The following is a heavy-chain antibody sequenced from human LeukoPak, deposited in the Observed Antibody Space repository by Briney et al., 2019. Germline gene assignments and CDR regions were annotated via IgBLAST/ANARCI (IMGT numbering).Heavy chain of an antibody. CDR3: ASFYCSGGSCYQYYSYYYMDV. CDR2: IYYSGST. D-gene: IGHD2-15*01. CDR1: GGSISSSSYY. V-gene: IGHV4-39*01. J-gene: IGHJ6*03. Sequence: ASETLSLTCTVSGGSISSSSYYWGWIRQPPGKGLEWIGSIYYSGSTYSNPSLQSRVTISVDTSKNQFSLKLNSVTAADTAVYYCASFYCSGGSCYQYYSYYYMDVWGKGTTVTISS.